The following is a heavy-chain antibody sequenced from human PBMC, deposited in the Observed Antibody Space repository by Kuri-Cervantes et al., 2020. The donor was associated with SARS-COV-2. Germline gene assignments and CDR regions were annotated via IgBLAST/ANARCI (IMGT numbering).Heavy chain of an antibody. CDR3: AREKLRYFDWSKPPTPEYYFDY. CDR2: ISAYNGNT. CDR1: GYTFTSYG. V-gene: IGHV1-18*01. D-gene: IGHD3-9*01. Sequence: ASVKVSCKASGYTFTSYGISWVRQAPGQGPEWMGWISAYNGNTNYAQKLQGRVTMTTDASTSTAYMELRSLRSDDTAVYYCAREKLRYFDWSKPPTPEYYFDYWGQGTLVTVSS. J-gene: IGHJ4*02.